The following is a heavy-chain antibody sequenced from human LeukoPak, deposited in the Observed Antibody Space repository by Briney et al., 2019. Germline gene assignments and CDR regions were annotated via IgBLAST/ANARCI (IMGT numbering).Heavy chain of an antibody. CDR3: AGLPAYYYDTSGFYFDY. V-gene: IGHV3-30*02. CDR2: IRYDGSNK. D-gene: IGHD3-22*01. CDR1: GFTFSSYG. Sequence: GGSLRLSCAASGFTFSSYGMHWVRQAPGKGLEWVTFIRYDGSNKYYAVSVKGRFTISRDNSKNTLYLQMNSLRAEDTAVYYCAGLPAYYYDTSGFYFDYWGQGTLVTVSS. J-gene: IGHJ4*02.